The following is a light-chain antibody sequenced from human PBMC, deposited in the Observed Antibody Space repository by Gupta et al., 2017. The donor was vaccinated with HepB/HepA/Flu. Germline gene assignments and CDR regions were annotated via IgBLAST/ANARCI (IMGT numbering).Light chain of an antibody. CDR2: AAS. CDR1: QNVTNY. CDR3: HQYYSSPQT. V-gene: IGKV1-39*01. Sequence: DIEVTHSLSSLSVSIGDRVTVTCRASQNVTNYLIWYQQRPGKVPKLLIYAASTLQSGVPPRFSGSGSGTDFTLTISSLQPEDFATYYCHQYYSSPQTFGQGTKVEIK. J-gene: IGKJ1*01.